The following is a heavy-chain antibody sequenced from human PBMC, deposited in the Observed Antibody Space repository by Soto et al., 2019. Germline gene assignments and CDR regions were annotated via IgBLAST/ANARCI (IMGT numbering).Heavy chain of an antibody. D-gene: IGHD2-2*01. CDR1: GYTFTGYY. Sequence: QVQLVQSGAEVKKPGASVKVSCKASGYTFTGYYMHWVRQAPGQGLEWMGWINPNSGGTNYAQKFQGRVTMTRDTSISTAYMELSRLRSDDTAVYYCARDGDDSSTSCPPTTSVFSYYYGMDVWGQGTTVTVSS. J-gene: IGHJ6*02. V-gene: IGHV1-2*02. CDR3: ARDGDDSSTSCPPTTSVFSYYYGMDV. CDR2: INPNSGGT.